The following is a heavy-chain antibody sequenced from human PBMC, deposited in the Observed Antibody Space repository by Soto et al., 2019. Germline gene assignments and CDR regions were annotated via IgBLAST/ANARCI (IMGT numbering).Heavy chain of an antibody. Sequence: SVKDSCKASAGTFSSYTISWVRQAPGQGLEWMGRIIPILGIANYAQKFQGRVTITADKSTSTAYMELSSLRSEDTAVYYCARGSSGGRDYYMDVWGKGTTVTVSS. CDR3: ARGSSGGRDYYMDV. D-gene: IGHD2-15*01. CDR2: IIPILGIA. V-gene: IGHV1-69*02. CDR1: AGTFSSYT. J-gene: IGHJ6*03.